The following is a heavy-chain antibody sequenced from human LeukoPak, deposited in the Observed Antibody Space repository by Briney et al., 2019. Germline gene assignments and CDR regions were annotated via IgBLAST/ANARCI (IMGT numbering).Heavy chain of an antibody. Sequence: SETLSLTCTVSGGSISSSSYYWGWIRQPPGKGLEWIGSIYYSGSTYYNPSLKSRVTISVDTSKNQFSLKLSSVTAADTAVYYCAGGTVAVAGSHVTSEYYWGQGTLVTVSS. D-gene: IGHD6-19*01. CDR2: IYYSGST. J-gene: IGHJ4*02. V-gene: IGHV4-39*07. CDR3: AGGTVAVAGSHVTSEYY. CDR1: GGSISSSSYY.